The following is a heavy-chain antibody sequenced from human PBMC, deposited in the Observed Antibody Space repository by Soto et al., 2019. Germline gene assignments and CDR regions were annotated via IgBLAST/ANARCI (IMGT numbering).Heavy chain of an antibody. J-gene: IGHJ4*02. CDR1: GYTLTELS. CDR2: FDPEDGET. CDR3: ATGSLDSSGYYSPYFDY. D-gene: IGHD3-22*01. Sequence: GASVKVSCKVSGYTLTELSMHWVRQAPGKGLEWMGGFDPEDGETIYAQKFRGRVTMTEDTSTDTAYMELSSLRSEDTAVYYCATGSLDSSGYYSPYFDYWGQGTLVTVSS. V-gene: IGHV1-24*01.